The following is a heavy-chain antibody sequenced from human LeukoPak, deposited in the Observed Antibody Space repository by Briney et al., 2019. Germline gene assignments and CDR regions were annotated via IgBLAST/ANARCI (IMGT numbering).Heavy chain of an antibody. CDR2: IYSGGDR. V-gene: IGHV3-66*01. CDR1: GFTFSSYS. CDR3: ARGRGYTDPFDY. D-gene: IGHD5-18*01. J-gene: IGHJ4*02. Sequence: GSLRLSCAASGFTFSSYSMNWVRQAPGKGLEWVSLIYSGGDRFYADSVKGRFTISRDSSKNTLYLQMNSLRAEDTAVYYCARGRGYTDPFDYWGQGTLVTVSS.